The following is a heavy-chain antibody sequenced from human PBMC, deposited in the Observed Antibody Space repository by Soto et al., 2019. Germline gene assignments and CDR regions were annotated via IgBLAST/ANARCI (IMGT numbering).Heavy chain of an antibody. CDR1: GFTFRSYS. Sequence: GGSLRLSCAASGFTFRSYSINWVRQAPGRGLEWISYISSSSSTISYGDSVKGRFAISRDNARNSLSLQMNSLRDEDTAGSFCARCMIVTWDLAFEIWGQGTMVTVSS. J-gene: IGHJ3*02. V-gene: IGHV3-48*02. CDR3: ARCMIVTWDLAFEI. CDR2: ISSSSSTI. D-gene: IGHD3-22*01.